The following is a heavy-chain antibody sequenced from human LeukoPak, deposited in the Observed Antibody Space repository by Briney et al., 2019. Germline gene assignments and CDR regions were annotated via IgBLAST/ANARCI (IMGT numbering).Heavy chain of an antibody. CDR3: ARINGGQYYFDY. CDR1: GGTFSSYA. Sequence: ASVKVSCKASGGTFSSYAISWVRQAPGQGLEWMGGIIPIFGTANYAQKFQGRVTITADESTSTAYMELSSLRSEDTAVYYCARINGGQYYFDYWGQGTLVTVSS. CDR2: IIPIFGTA. J-gene: IGHJ4*02. D-gene: IGHD4-23*01. V-gene: IGHV1-69*13.